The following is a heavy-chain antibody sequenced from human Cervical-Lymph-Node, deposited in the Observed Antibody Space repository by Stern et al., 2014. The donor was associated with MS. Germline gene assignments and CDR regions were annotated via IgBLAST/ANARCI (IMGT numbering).Heavy chain of an antibody. Sequence: QVQLVQSGAEVKKPGSSVKVSCKASRDTFSYSALSWVRQAPGQGLEWMGGIIPMLGTTSYSQKFQGRVTIIADTSTSIAYMELRSLTLEDTAVYFCARDQGDYGSGSEDSWFDPWGQGTLVTVSS. CDR1: RDTFSYSA. D-gene: IGHD3-10*01. CDR3: ARDQGDYGSGSEDSWFDP. J-gene: IGHJ5*02. V-gene: IGHV1-69*06. CDR2: IIPMLGTT.